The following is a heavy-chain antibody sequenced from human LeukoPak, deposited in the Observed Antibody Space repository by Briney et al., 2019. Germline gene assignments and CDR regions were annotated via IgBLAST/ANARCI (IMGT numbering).Heavy chain of an antibody. D-gene: IGHD2-2*01. Sequence: SVKVSCKASGGTFSSYAISWVRQAPGQGLEWMGRIIPILGIANYAQKFQGRVTITADKSTSTAYMELSSLRSEVTAVYYCARLYCSSTSCYLDYWGQGTLVTVSS. CDR2: IIPILGIA. V-gene: IGHV1-69*04. CDR1: GGTFSSYA. CDR3: ARLYCSSTSCYLDY. J-gene: IGHJ4*02.